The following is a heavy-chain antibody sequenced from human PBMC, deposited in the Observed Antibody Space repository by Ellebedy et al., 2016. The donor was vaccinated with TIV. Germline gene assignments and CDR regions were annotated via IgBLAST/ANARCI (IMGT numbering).Heavy chain of an antibody. D-gene: IGHD3-16*01. CDR1: GGPFSGYY. J-gene: IGHJ5*02. CDR2: INHSGST. Sequence: MPGGSLRLSCGVYGGPFSGYYWSWIRKPHGQGLEWLGEINHSGSTNYNPSVKSQITMSVDTHREQFSLKLLSVTAADTAIYFCAGAYLGDPHWFDPWGQGIPVIVSS. CDR3: AGAYLGDPHWFDP. V-gene: IGHV4-34*10.